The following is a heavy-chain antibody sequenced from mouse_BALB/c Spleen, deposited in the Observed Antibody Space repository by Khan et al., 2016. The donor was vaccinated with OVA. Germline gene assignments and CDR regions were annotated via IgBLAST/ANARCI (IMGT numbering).Heavy chain of an antibody. J-gene: IGHJ3*01. Sequence: VQLQQSGPELMKPGASVKISCKASGYSFTSYYIHWMIESHGTSLEWIGYIDPFSGATTYNQKFKGKATLTVDKSSNTAYIHLRNLTSEDSAVYYCTRHGYVAWFTYWGHGTLVTVSA. CDR3: TRHGYVAWFTY. V-gene: IGHV1-31*01. CDR1: GYSFTSYY. CDR2: IDPFSGAT. D-gene: IGHD2-2*01.